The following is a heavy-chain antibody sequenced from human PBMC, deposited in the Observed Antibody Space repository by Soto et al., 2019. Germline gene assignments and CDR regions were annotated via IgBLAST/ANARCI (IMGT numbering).Heavy chain of an antibody. J-gene: IGHJ4*02. CDR2: IGPDGSST. V-gene: IGHV3-74*01. CDR1: GFTFISHW. D-gene: IGHD2-15*01. Sequence: PGGSLLLSCAASGFTFISHWMHWVRQAPGKGLVWVSHIGPDGSSTRDADSVQGRFTISRDNARNTLYLQMNSLRDEDTAVFYCARHNKWSYDYWGQGILVSVS. CDR3: ARHNKWSYDY.